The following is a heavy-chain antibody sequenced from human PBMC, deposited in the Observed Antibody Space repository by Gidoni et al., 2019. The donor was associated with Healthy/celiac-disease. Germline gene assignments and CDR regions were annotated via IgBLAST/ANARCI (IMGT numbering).Heavy chain of an antibody. D-gene: IGHD6-6*01. V-gene: IGHV1-69*01. J-gene: IGHJ4*02. CDR2: IIPIFGTA. Sequence: QVQLVPSWAEVKKPWSSVKVSCTASGGTLSRHAIRWVRQAPGQGLEWMGGIIPIFGTANYAQKFEGRVTITADESTSTAYMEVSSLRSEDTAVYYGARDGATIAARPGYCDYWGQGTLVTVSS. CDR3: ARDGATIAARPGYCDY. CDR1: GGTLSRHA.